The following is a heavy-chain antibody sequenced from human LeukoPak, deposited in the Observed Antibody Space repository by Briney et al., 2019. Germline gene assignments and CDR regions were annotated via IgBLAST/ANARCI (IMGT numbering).Heavy chain of an antibody. CDR3: ARRSGIAVAGAFDY. Sequence: GGSLRLSCAVSGFTFSNAWMSWVRQAPGKGLEWVSGISGSGDSTYYADSVKGRFTISRDNSKNTLYLQMNSLRAEDTAVYYCARRSGIAVAGAFDYWGQGTLVTVSS. CDR2: ISGSGDST. D-gene: IGHD6-19*01. V-gene: IGHV3-23*01. J-gene: IGHJ4*02. CDR1: GFTFSNAW.